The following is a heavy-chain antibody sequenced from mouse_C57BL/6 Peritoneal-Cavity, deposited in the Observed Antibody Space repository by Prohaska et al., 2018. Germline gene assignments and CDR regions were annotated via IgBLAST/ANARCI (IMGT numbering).Heavy chain of an antibody. D-gene: IGHD2-4*01. V-gene: IGHV1-59*01. CDR2: IDPSDIYT. CDR1: GYTFTSYW. Sequence: QVQLQQPGAELVRPGTSVKLSCKASGYTFTSYWMHWVKQRPGQGLEWIGVIDPSDIYTNYNQKFKGKATLTVDTSSSTAYMQLSSLTSADSAVYYCASTSNYDPFDYWGQGTTLTVSS. CDR3: ASTSNYDPFDY. J-gene: IGHJ2*01.